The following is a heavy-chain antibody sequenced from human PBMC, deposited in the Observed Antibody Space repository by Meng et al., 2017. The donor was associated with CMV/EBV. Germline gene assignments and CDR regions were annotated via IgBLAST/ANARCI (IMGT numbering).Heavy chain of an antibody. Sequence: GGSLRLSCAASGFTFSSYWMSWVRQAPGKGLEWVANIKQDGSEKYYVDSVKGRFTISRDNAKNSLYLQMNSLRAEDTAVYYCARPYCSSTSCYAEMDVWGQGTTVTVSS. CDR3: ARPYCSSTSCYAEMDV. D-gene: IGHD2-2*01. V-gene: IGHV3-7*01. CDR1: GFTFSSYW. J-gene: IGHJ6*02. CDR2: IKQDGSEK.